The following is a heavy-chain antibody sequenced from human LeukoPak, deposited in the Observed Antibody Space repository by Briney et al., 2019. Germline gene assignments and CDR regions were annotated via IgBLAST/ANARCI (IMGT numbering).Heavy chain of an antibody. J-gene: IGHJ3*02. CDR2: ISSSSSTI. D-gene: IGHD3-22*01. V-gene: IGHV3-48*04. CDR3: ARALGYYDSSGYPHDAFDI. CDR1: GFTFSSYS. Sequence: GGSLRLSCAASGFTFSSYSMNWVRQAPGKGLEWVSYISSSSSTIYYADSVKGRFTISRDSAKNSLYLQMNSLRAEDTAVYYCARALGYYDSSGYPHDAFDIWGQGTMVTVSS.